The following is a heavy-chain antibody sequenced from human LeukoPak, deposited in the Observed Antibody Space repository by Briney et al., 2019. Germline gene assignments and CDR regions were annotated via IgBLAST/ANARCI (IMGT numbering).Heavy chain of an antibody. CDR1: GYNFTSYY. V-gene: IGHV7-4-1*02. J-gene: IGHJ4*02. Sequence: GASVKVSCKASGYNFTSYYMHWVRQAPGQGLEWMGWINTNTGNPTYAQGFTGRFVFSLDTSVSTAYLQISSLKAEDTAVYYCARRRPNGRYCSSTSCYWDFDYWGQGTLVTVSS. D-gene: IGHD2-2*01. CDR2: INTNTGNP. CDR3: ARRRPNGRYCSSTSCYWDFDY.